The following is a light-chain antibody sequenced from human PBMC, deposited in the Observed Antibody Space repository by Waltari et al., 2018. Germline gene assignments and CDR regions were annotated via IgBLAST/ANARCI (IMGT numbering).Light chain of an antibody. CDR2: HAS. J-gene: IGKJ1*01. V-gene: IGKV3-20*01. CDR3: QKYDYLPAT. Sequence: EVVLTQSPGTLSLSPGERATLSCRASQSVGKYLACYQQKPGQAPRLLIYHASTRAPGIPDRFSGSGSGTDFSLTISRLETEDFAVYYCQKYDYLPATFGQGTKVEIK. CDR1: QSVGKY.